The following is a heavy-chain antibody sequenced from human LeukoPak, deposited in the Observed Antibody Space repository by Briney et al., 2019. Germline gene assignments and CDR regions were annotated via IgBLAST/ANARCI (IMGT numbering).Heavy chain of an antibody. D-gene: IGHD6-13*01. CDR1: GFTFSRYW. J-gene: IGHJ4*02. CDR2: ISSTGNTI. Sequence: PGGSLRLSCAASGFTFSRYWMHWVRQAPGKGLEWVSYISSTGNTIYYADSVKGRFTLSRDNAKNSLYLQMNSLRDEDTAVYYCARRGSNSWALDYWGQGTLVTVSS. V-gene: IGHV3-48*02. CDR3: ARRGSNSWALDY.